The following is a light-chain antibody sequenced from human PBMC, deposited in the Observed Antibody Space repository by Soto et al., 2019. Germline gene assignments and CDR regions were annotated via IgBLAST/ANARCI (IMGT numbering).Light chain of an antibody. Sequence: DIVLTQSPAILSLSPGDRASLSCRASQSVGTSLAWYKQQPGQPPRLLIHDATYRASGVPDRFRGSGSGTAFSLSISSLEPDDFAVYYCQHRSTWPRSFGRGTKVEI. J-gene: IGKJ4*02. CDR1: QSVGTS. CDR2: DAT. V-gene: IGKV3-11*01. CDR3: QHRSTWPRS.